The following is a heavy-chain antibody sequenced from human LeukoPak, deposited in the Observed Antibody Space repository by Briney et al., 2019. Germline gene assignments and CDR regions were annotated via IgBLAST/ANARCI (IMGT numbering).Heavy chain of an antibody. CDR1: GFTFSSYG. CDR3: TRDIRGYSGGWYLPSGYFQH. Sequence: GGSLRLSCAASGFTFSSYGMHWVRQAPGKGLEWVAVIWYDGSNKYNADSVKGRFTIFRDNSKNTLYLQMNSLRAEDTAVYYCTRDIRGYSGGWYLPSGYFQHWGQGTLVTVSS. CDR2: IWYDGSNK. V-gene: IGHV3-33*01. D-gene: IGHD6-19*01. J-gene: IGHJ1*01.